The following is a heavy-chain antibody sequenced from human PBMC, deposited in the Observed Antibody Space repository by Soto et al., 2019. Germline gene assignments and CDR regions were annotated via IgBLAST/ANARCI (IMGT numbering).Heavy chain of an antibody. CDR3: ARIITNSWYFDL. CDR2: TRNKANRYTT. J-gene: IGHJ2*01. V-gene: IGHV3-72*01. Sequence: EVQLVESGGGLVQPGGYLRLSCAASGFTFSDPYMDWVRQAPGKGREWVGRTRNKANRYTTEYAESVKGRFTIARDDSRNSLYLQMKSLKSEDTAVYYCARIITNSWYFDLWGRGTLVTVSS. D-gene: IGHD3-22*01. CDR1: GFTFSDPY.